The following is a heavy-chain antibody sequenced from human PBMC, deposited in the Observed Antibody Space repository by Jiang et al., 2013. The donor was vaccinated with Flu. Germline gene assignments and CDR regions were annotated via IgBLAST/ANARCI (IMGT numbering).Heavy chain of an antibody. Sequence: SVKVSCKASGYTFTSYAMNWVRQAPGQGLEWMGWINTNTGNPTYAQGFTGRFVFSLDTSISTAYLQITSLKAEDTAVYYCAALRYQLLADAFDLWGQGTMVTVSS. D-gene: IGHD2-2*01. CDR2: INTNTGNP. CDR3: AALRYQLLADAFDL. J-gene: IGHJ3*01. V-gene: IGHV7-4-1*02. CDR1: GYTFTSYA.